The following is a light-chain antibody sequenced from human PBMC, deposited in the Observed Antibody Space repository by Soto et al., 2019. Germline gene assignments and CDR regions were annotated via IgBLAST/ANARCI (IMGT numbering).Light chain of an antibody. V-gene: IGKV1-5*01. CDR2: DAS. J-gene: IGKJ1*01. CDR3: QQYDSYSPT. CDR1: QSIGSW. Sequence: DIQMTQSPSTLSASVGDRVTITCRASQSIGSWLAWYQQKPGKAPKFLIYDASNLEAGVPSRFSGSGSGTEFNLTISSLQPDDFATYYCQQYDSYSPTFGQGTKVEIK.